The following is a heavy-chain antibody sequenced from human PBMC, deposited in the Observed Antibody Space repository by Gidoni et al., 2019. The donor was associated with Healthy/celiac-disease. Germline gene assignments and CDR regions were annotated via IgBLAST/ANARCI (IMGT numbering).Heavy chain of an antibody. V-gene: IGHV4-39*01. CDR1: GGSISSSSYY. J-gene: IGHJ5*02. CDR3: ARLMTTVTTIWFDP. CDR2: IYYSGST. Sequence: QLQLQESGPGLVQPSETLSLTCPVSGGSISSSSYYWGWIRQPPGKGLEWIGSIYYSGSTYYNPSLKSRVTISVDTSKNQFSLKLSSVTAADTAVYYCARLMTTVTTIWFDPWGQGTLVTVSS. D-gene: IGHD4-4*01.